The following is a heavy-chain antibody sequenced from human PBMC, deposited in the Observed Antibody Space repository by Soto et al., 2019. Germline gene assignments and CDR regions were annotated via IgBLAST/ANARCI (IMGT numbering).Heavy chain of an antibody. V-gene: IGHV1-18*01. J-gene: IGHJ6*02. D-gene: IGHD5-18*01. Sequence: ASVKVSCKASGYTFTSYGISWVRQAPGQGLEWMGWISAYNGNTNYAQKLQGRVTMTTDTSTSTAYMELRSLRSDDTAGYYCARFPPVDKAMVYPDVWGQGTTVTVSS. CDR1: GYTFTSYG. CDR3: ARFPPVDKAMVYPDV. CDR2: ISAYNGNT.